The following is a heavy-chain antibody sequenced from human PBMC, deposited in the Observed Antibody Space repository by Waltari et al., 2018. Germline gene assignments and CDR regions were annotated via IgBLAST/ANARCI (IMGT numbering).Heavy chain of an antibody. D-gene: IGHD2-2*01. Sequence: QVQLVESGGGVVQPGGSLRLSCAASGFTFSSYGMHWVRQAPGKGLEWVALIRYDGSNKYYADSVKGRFTISRDNSKNTLYLQMNSLRAEDTAVYYCARGSSTTPSFDPWGQGTLVTVSS. V-gene: IGHV3-30*02. J-gene: IGHJ5*02. CDR1: GFTFSSYG. CDR2: IRYDGSNK. CDR3: ARGSSTTPSFDP.